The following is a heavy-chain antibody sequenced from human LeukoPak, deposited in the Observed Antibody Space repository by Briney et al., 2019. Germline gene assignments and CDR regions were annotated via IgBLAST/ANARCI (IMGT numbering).Heavy chain of an antibody. J-gene: IGHJ6*03. CDR1: GGSISSYY. CDR3: ARVRVAVVVAARSTHYYYYMDV. Sequence: SETLSLTCTVSGGSISSYYWSWIRQPAGKGLEWIGRIYTSGSTNYNPSLKSRVTMSVDTSKNQFSLKLSSVTAADTAVYYCARVRVAVVVAARSTHYYYYMDVWGKGTTVTVSS. CDR2: IYTSGST. D-gene: IGHD2-15*01. V-gene: IGHV4-4*07.